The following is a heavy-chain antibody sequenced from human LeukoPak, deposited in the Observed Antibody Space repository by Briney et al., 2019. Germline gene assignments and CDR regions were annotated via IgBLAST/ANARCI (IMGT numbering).Heavy chain of an antibody. CDR1: GDSVSSNSAA. D-gene: IGHD5-12*01. CDR2: TYYRNKWYD. Sequence: SQTLSLTCAISGDSVSSNSAAWNWIRQSPSRGLEGLGRTYYRNKWYDDYAESVKGRITIKPDTARNVFSMQLDSVTPEDTAVYYCARGHGGYIDSWGQGTLVSVSS. V-gene: IGHV6-1*01. J-gene: IGHJ5*01. CDR3: ARGHGGYIDS.